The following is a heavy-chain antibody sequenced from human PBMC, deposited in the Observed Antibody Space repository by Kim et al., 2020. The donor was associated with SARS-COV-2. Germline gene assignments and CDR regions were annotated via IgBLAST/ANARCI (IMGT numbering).Heavy chain of an antibody. J-gene: IGHJ3*01. CDR2: ISTSSSSI. D-gene: IGHD3-22*01. Sequence: GGSLRLSCAASGFTFSSYRMNWVRQAPGKGLEWVSYISTSSSSIYYADSVQGRFTISRDDARNSLFLQMNSLRAEDTAVYYCARGRSGYLVDEFDFWGHGPMVTVSS. CDR3: ARGRSGYLVDEFDF. CDR1: GFTFSSYR. V-gene: IGHV3-48*04.